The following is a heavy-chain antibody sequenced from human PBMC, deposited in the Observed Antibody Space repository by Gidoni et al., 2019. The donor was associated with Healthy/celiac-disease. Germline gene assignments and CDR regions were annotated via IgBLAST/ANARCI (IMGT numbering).Heavy chain of an antibody. CDR3: ARDLADSYDSSGYYPSDAFDI. V-gene: IGHV3-21*01. CDR2: ISSSSSYI. CDR1: GFTFSSYS. J-gene: IGHJ3*02. Sequence: EVQLVESGGGLVKPGGSLRLSCAASGFTFSSYSMNWVRQAPGKGLEWVSSISSSSSYIYYADSVKGRFTISRDNAKNSLYLQMNSLRAEDTAVYYCARDLADSYDSSGYYPSDAFDIWGQGTMVTVSS. D-gene: IGHD3-22*01.